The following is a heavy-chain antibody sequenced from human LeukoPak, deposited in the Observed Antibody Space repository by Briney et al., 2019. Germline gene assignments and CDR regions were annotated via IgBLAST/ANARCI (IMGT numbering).Heavy chain of an antibody. CDR3: ARNRITMVRGVMVGYYFDY. Sequence: SQTLSLTCTVSGGSISSGGYYWSWIRQHPGKGLEWIGYIYYSGSTYYNPSLKSRVTISVDTSKNQFSLKLSSVTAADTAVYYCARNRITMVRGVMVGYYFDYWGQGTLVTVPS. J-gene: IGHJ4*02. CDR1: GGSISSGGYY. V-gene: IGHV4-31*03. CDR2: IYYSGST. D-gene: IGHD3-10*01.